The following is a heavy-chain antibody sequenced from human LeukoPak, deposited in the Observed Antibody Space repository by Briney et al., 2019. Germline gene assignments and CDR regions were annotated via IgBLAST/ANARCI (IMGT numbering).Heavy chain of an antibody. V-gene: IGHV3-23*01. D-gene: IGHD2-15*01. J-gene: IGHJ2*01. CDR1: GFTFSRHG. CDR2: ISPNGVIT. CDR3: ARDRAAWYFDL. Sequence: GGSLRLSCAASGFTFSRHGMNWVRQAPGKGLEWVSGISPNGVITYYADSVKGRFTISRDNSKGTVYLQMNSLRAEDTAVYYCARDRAAWYFDLWGRGTLVTVSS.